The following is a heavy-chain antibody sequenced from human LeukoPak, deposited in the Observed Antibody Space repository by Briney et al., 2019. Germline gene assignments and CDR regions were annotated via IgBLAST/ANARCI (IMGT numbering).Heavy chain of an antibody. CDR1: GYTFTSYD. CDR2: MNPNSGNT. Sequence: ASVKVSCKASGYTFTSYDINWVRQATGQGLEWMGWMNPNSGNTNYAQKLQGRVTMTTDTSTSTAYMELRSLRSDDTAVYYCARGGGVVVKDAFDIWGQGTMVTVSS. J-gene: IGHJ3*02. D-gene: IGHD3-22*01. CDR3: ARGGGVVVKDAFDI. V-gene: IGHV1-8*01.